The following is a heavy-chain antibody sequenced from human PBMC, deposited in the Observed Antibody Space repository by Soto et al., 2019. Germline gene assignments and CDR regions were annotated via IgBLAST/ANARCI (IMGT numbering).Heavy chain of an antibody. J-gene: IGHJ5*02. CDR2: IYHSGST. CDR1: GGSISSSNC. CDR3: GSGGEVNSFER. V-gene: IGHV4-4*02. D-gene: IGHD3-16*01. Sequence: SETLSLTCAVSGGSISSSNCWSWVRQPPGKGLEWIGEIYHSGSTNYNPSLKSRVNISVDKSKNQFSLKLSSVTAADTAVYYCGSGGEVNSFERCGRGTLVAVCS.